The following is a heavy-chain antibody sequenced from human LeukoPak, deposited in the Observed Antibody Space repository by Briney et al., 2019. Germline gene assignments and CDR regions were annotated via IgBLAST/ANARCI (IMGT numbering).Heavy chain of an antibody. D-gene: IGHD1-26*01. J-gene: IGHJ3*02. V-gene: IGHV3-7*01. CDR1: GFTFSDYW. Sequence: PGGSLRLSCAASGFTFSDYWMTWVRQAPGKGLEWVANIKQDGSEKYYVDSVKGRFTISRDKDKKKLSLQMNSLSPETKAVYYCARAMPRYRESYGGVFEIWRQGAMVTLSS. CDR3: ARAMPRYRESYGGVFEI. CDR2: IKQDGSEK.